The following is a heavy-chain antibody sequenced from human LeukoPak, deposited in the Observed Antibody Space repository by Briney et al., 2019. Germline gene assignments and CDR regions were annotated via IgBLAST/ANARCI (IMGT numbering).Heavy chain of an antibody. Sequence: GGSLRLSCAASGFTFSSYGVHWVRQAPGKGLEWVAVIWYDGSNKYYADSVKGRFTISRDNSKNTLYLQMNSLRAEDTAVYYCARGDYGDYGGTDYWGQGTLVTVSS. CDR3: ARGDYGDYGGTDY. CDR2: IWYDGSNK. V-gene: IGHV3-33*01. D-gene: IGHD4-17*01. CDR1: GFTFSSYG. J-gene: IGHJ4*02.